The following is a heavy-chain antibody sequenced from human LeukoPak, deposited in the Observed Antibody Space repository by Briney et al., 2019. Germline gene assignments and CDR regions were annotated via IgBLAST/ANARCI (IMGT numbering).Heavy chain of an antibody. CDR2: ISSSSYI. D-gene: IGHD6-13*01. Sequence: PGGSLRLSCAASGFTFSSYSMNWVRQAPGKGLEWVSSISSSSYIYYADSVKGRFTISRDNAKNSLYLQMNSLRAEDTAVYYCARAPSSSWDGYYYYGMDVWGKGTTVTVSS. CDR1: GFTFSSYS. CDR3: ARAPSSSWDGYYYYGMDV. J-gene: IGHJ6*04. V-gene: IGHV3-21*04.